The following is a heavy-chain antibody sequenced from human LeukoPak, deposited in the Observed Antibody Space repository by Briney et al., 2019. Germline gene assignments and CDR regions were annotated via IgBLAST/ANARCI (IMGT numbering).Heavy chain of an antibody. J-gene: IGHJ4*02. CDR2: ISSDSST. CDR1: GFTFSTSA. CDR3: ASSGSYRFDY. V-gene: IGHV3-23*05. Sequence: GGSLRLSCAASGFTFSTSAMSWVRQAPGKGLEWVSGISSDSSTYYVDSVKGRFTISRDSAKNTLYLQMNSLRDEDTAVYYCASSGSYRFDYWGQGTLVTVSS. D-gene: IGHD1-26*01.